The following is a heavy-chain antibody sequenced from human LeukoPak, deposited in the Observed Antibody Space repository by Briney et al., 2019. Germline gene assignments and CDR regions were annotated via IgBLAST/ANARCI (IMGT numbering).Heavy chain of an antibody. Sequence: GGSLRLSCAASGFTFGSYSMNWVRQAPGKGLEWVAYITSRSGTMFYADSVKGRFTISRDNAKNSLYLQMNSLRAEDTAVYYCARDHITGTTHYFDYWGQGTLVTVSS. D-gene: IGHD1-7*01. CDR1: GFTFGSYS. J-gene: IGHJ4*02. CDR3: ARDHITGTTHYFDY. CDR2: ITSRSGTM. V-gene: IGHV3-48*01.